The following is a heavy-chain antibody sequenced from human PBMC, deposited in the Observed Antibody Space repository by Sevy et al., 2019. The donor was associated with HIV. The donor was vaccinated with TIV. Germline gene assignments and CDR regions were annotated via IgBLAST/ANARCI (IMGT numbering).Heavy chain of an antibody. D-gene: IGHD4-17*01. V-gene: IGHV3-33*01. J-gene: IGHJ4*02. CDR1: GFAFSDYG. Sequence: GGSLRLSCVASGFAFSDYGMHWVRQAPGKGLEWVAVIWYDGNNQHYADSVRGRFTISRDNSKNTQYLQLSSLRAEDTAVYYYARDPRIFGDYLLTYFDYWGQGVLVTVSS. CDR3: ARDPRIFGDYLLTYFDY. CDR2: IWYDGNNQ.